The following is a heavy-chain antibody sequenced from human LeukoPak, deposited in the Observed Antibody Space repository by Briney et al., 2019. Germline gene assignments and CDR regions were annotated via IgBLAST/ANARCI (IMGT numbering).Heavy chain of an antibody. J-gene: IGHJ3*02. D-gene: IGHD6-19*01. CDR3: AREGPRSKGSGGAAFHI. Sequence: ASVKVSCKASGYTFTDYYMHWVRHAPGQGLEWLGWINPNSGGTNYPPKFQGRLTMTRDTSISTAYMELTRLTSDDTAVYYCAREGPRSKGSGGAAFHIWGQGTMVTVSS. CDR1: GYTFTDYY. V-gene: IGHV1-2*02. CDR2: INPNSGGT.